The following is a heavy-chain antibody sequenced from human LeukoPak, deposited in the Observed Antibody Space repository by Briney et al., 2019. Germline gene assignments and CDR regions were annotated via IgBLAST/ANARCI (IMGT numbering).Heavy chain of an antibody. D-gene: IGHD6-19*01. CDR2: INYSGST. J-gene: IGHJ6*02. V-gene: IGHV4-39*01. CDR1: GGGSISSGNYY. CDR3: ARHSSGWSWGGSGLDV. Sequence: SETLSLTCIVSGGGSISSGNYYWGWIRQPPEKGLEWIGSINYSGSTLCTPSLQSRVTISVDTSKDQFSLRLSSVTAADTAIYFCARHSSGWSWGGSGLDVWGQGTTVTVSS.